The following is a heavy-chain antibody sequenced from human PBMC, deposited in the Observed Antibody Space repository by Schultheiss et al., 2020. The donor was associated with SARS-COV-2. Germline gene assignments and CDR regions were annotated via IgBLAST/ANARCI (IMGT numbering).Heavy chain of an antibody. J-gene: IGHJ6*02. Sequence: SQTLSLTCAVSGGSVSSGSYYWSWIRQPPGKGLEWIGYIYYSGSTNYNPSLKSRVTISVDTSKNQFSLKLSSVTAADTAVYYCARRMFYYYGMDVWGQGTTVTVSS. V-gene: IGHV4-61*01. CDR3: ARRMFYYYGMDV. CDR1: GGSVSSGSYY. D-gene: IGHD3-10*02. CDR2: IYYSGST.